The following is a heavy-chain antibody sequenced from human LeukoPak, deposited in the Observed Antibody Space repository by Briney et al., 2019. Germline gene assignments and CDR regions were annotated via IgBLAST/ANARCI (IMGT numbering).Heavy chain of an antibody. D-gene: IGHD3-22*01. J-gene: IGHJ3*02. CDR2: IYTSGST. CDR3: ARALPLAGYLQLFAFDI. CDR1: GGSISSGNYY. V-gene: IGHV4-61*02. Sequence: SQTLSLTCTVSGGSISSGNYYWSWIRQPAGKGLEWIGRIYTSGSTNYNPSLKSRVTISVDTSKNQFSLKLSSVTAADTAVYYCARALPLAGYLQLFAFDIWGQGTMVTVSS.